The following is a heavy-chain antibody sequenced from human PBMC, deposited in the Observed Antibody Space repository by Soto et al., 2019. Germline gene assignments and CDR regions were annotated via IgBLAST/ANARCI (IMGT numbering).Heavy chain of an antibody. V-gene: IGHV3-30-3*01. CDR2: ISYDGNKK. CDR1: GFTLSSYS. CDR3: ARSIAVAGLDY. J-gene: IGHJ4*02. Sequence: PVGSLRLSCAAPGFTLSSYSMHWVRQAPGKGLEWVSVISYDGNKKLYGDSVKGRFSISRDTSKNTVYLQMNSLRPEDTAVYYCARSIAVAGLDYWGQGTLVTVSS. D-gene: IGHD6-19*01.